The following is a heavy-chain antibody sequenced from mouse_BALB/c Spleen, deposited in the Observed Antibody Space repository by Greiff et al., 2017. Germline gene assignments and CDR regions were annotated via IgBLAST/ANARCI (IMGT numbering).Heavy chain of an antibody. D-gene: IGHD2-10*02. CDR3: ARSKYGKGAMDY. V-gene: IGHV5-17*02. CDR2: ISSGSSTI. J-gene: IGHJ4*01. Sequence: EVKLVESGGGLVQPGGSRKLSCAASGFTFSSFGMHWVRQAPEKGLEWVAYISSGSSTIYYADTVKGRFTISRDNPKNTLFLQMTSLRSEDTAMYYCARSKYGKGAMDYWGQGTSVTVSS. CDR1: GFTFSSFG.